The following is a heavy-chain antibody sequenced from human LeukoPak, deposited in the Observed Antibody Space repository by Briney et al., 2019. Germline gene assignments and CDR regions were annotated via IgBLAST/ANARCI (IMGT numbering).Heavy chain of an antibody. CDR3: ARGTGMVVTAIRDRYYFDY. CDR2: IYYSGST. J-gene: IGHJ4*02. CDR1: GGSISSGGYS. D-gene: IGHD2-21*02. Sequence: PSQTLSLTCTVSGGSISSGGYSWSWIRQHPGKGLEWIGYIYYSGSTYYNPSLKSRVTISVDTSKNQFSLKLSSVTAADTAVYYCARGTGMVVTAIRDRYYFDYWGQGTLVTVSS. V-gene: IGHV4-31*03.